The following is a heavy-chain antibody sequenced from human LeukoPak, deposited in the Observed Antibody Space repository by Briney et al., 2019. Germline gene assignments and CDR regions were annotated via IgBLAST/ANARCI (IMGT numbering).Heavy chain of an antibody. J-gene: IGHJ4*02. V-gene: IGHV1-18*01. CDR2: ISAYNGNT. CDR3: ARTGPYYYDSSGRLDY. D-gene: IGHD3-22*01. CDR1: GYTFTNYR. Sequence: ASVKVSCKASGYTFTNYRITWVRQAPGQGLEWMGWISAYNGNTNYAQKLQGRVTMTTDTSTSTAYMELRSLRSDDTAVYYCARTGPYYYDSSGRLDYWGQGTLVTVSS.